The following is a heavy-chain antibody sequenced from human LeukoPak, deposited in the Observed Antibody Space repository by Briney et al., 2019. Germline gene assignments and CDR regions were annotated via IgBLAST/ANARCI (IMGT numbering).Heavy chain of an antibody. CDR1: GFTFSSYS. D-gene: IGHD1-14*01. Sequence: PGGSLRLSCAASGFTFSSYSMNWVRPTPDKGLEWVAVISSDGGLKFYADSVQGRFTISRDNPKNTLFLQMNSLRPEDTAVYSCARDPVSDKPDYFDDWGQGTLVTVSS. V-gene: IGHV3-30*03. J-gene: IGHJ4*02. CDR3: ARDPVSDKPDYFDD. CDR2: ISSDGGLK.